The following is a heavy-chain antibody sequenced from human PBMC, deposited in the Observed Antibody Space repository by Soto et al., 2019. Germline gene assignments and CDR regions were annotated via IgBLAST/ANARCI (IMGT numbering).Heavy chain of an antibody. V-gene: IGHV4-30-2*01. D-gene: IGHD6-19*01. CDR2: ISHSGST. CDR1: GGSTSSVGYS. J-gene: IGHJ4*02. Sequence: QLQLQEFGSGLVKPSQTLSLTCAVSGGSTSSVGYSWSWLRQPPGKGLEWIGYISHSGSTYYNPSLKSRVTISVDTSKNQCSLRLSSVTAADTAVYYCARGGLLPEYWGQGTLVTVSS. CDR3: ARGGLLPEY.